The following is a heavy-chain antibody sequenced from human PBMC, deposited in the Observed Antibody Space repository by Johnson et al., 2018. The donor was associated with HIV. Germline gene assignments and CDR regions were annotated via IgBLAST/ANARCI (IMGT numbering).Heavy chain of an antibody. D-gene: IGHD1-26*01. CDR2: ISWNSDNI. V-gene: IGHV3-23*04. J-gene: IGHJ3*02. CDR1: GFTFSSYA. Sequence: VQLVESGGALVQPGRSLRLSCVASGFTFSSYAMSWVRQAPGKGLEWVSGISWNSDNIAYADSVKGRFTISRDNSKNTLYLQMNSLRVEDTAVYYCAREGAWEVRPGAFDIWGQGTMVTVSS. CDR3: AREGAWEVRPGAFDI.